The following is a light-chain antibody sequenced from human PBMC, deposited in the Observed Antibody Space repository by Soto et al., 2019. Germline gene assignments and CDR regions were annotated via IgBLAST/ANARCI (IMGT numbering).Light chain of an antibody. J-gene: IGLJ1*01. Sequence: QSVLTQPPSASGSPGQSVTISCTGTNNDVGGYNYVSWYQQHPGKAPKVIIYEVSKRPSGVPDRFSGPKSGASASLAITGLQAEDEADYYCQSYDTSLSGYVFGTGTKVTVL. CDR3: QSYDTSLSGYV. CDR2: EVS. CDR1: NNDVGGYNY. V-gene: IGLV2-8*01.